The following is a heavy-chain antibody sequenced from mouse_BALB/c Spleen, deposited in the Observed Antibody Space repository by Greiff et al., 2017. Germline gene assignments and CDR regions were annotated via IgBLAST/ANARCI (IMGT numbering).Heavy chain of an antibody. J-gene: IGHJ3*01. CDR1: GYTFTSYW. Sequence: VQLQQSGAELAKPGASVKMSCKASGYTFTSYWMHWVKQRPGQGLEWIGYINPSTGYTEYNQKFKDKATLTADKSSSTAYMQLSSLTSEDSAVYYCARAYYGNYGWFAYWGQGTLVTVSA. D-gene: IGHD2-10*01. CDR2: INPSTGYT. V-gene: IGHV1-7*01. CDR3: ARAYYGNYGWFAY.